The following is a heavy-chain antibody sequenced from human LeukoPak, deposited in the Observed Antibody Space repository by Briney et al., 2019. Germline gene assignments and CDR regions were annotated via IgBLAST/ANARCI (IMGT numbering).Heavy chain of an antibody. D-gene: IGHD6-6*01. V-gene: IGHV4-59*01. CDR1: GGSISSYY. CDR3: ARTSSSGGEIFGY. CDR2: IYYSGST. Sequence: SETLSLTCTVSGGSISSYYWSWIRQPPGKGLEWIGYIYYSGSTNYNPSLKSRVTISVDTSKNQFSLKLSSVTAADTAVYYCARTSSSGGEIFGYWGQGTLVTVSS. J-gene: IGHJ4*02.